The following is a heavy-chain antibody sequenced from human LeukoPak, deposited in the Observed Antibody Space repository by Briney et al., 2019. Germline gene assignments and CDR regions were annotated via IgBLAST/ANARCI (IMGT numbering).Heavy chain of an antibody. CDR2: IIPIFGTA. V-gene: IGHV1-69*05. CDR3: ARAPVFADSSGKDAFDT. D-gene: IGHD3-22*01. J-gene: IGHJ3*02. Sequence: ASVKVSCKASGGTFSSYAISWVRQAPGQGLEWMGRIIPIFGTANYAQKFQGRVTITTDESTSTAYMELSSLRSEDTAVYYCARAPVFADSSGKDAFDTWGQGTMVTVSS. CDR1: GGTFSSYA.